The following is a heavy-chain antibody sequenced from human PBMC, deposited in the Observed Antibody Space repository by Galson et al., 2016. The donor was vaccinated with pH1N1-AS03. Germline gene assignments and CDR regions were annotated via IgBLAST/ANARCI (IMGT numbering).Heavy chain of an antibody. D-gene: IGHD1-7*01. J-gene: IGHJ3*01. CDR2: FIPIFGTT. CDR3: ARNSDSLGAFDV. V-gene: IGHV1-69*05. Sequence: GGFIPIFGTTNYAPKYQGRVTFTTDDSTTTVYMELSNLRSEDTAVYYCARNSDSLGAFDVWGQGTLLSVSS.